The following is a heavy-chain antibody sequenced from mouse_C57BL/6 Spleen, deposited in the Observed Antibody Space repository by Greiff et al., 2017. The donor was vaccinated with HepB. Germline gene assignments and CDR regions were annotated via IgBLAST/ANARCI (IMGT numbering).Heavy chain of an antibody. CDR3: AREGYDYDVLFAY. Sequence: VQLQQSGPELVKPGASVKMSCKASGYTFTDYNMHWVKQSHGKSLEWIGYINPNNGGTSYNQKFKGKATLTVNKSSSTAYMELRSLTSEESAVYYCAREGYDYDVLFAYWGQGTLVTVSA. J-gene: IGHJ3*01. CDR2: INPNNGGT. CDR1: GYTFTDYN. D-gene: IGHD2-4*01. V-gene: IGHV1-22*01.